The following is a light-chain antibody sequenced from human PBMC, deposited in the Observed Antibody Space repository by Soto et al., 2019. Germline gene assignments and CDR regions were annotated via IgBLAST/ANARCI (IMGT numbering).Light chain of an antibody. CDR2: GAS. CDR3: QQYNNWPGT. CDR1: QSVSSN. V-gene: IGKV3-15*01. J-gene: IGKJ1*01. Sequence: EIVITQSPGTRSVSPGERATLSCRASQSVSSNLAWYQQKPGQAPRLLIYGASTRATGIPARFSGSGSGTEFTLTISSLQSEDFAVYYCQQYNNWPGTFGQGTKVDIK.